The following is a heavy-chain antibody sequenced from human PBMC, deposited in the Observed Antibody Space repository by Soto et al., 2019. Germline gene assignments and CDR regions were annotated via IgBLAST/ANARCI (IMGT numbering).Heavy chain of an antibody. D-gene: IGHD1-26*01. CDR2: TYYRSKWYN. Sequence: QVQLRQSEPGLVKPSQTLSLTCAISGDSVSSSSVTWNWIRQSPSRGLEWLGRTYYRSKWYNDYAESVKSRITINPDTSKNQFSLHLNSVTPEDTAVYYCVRLIGNSWLDFWGQGTLVTVSS. J-gene: IGHJ5*01. CDR3: VRLIGNSWLDF. V-gene: IGHV6-1*01. CDR1: GDSVSSSSVT.